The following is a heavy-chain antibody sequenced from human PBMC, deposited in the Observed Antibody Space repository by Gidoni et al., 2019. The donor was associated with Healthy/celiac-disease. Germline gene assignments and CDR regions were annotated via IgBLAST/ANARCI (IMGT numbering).Heavy chain of an antibody. CDR3: AREGGSYPYGFDY. Sequence: QVQLQESGPGLGKPSQTLSLTCTVPGGSISSGRSYWCWIRQPAGKGLEGLRRIYTSGSTNYNPSLKSRVTISVDTSKNQFSLKLSSVTAADTAVYYCAREGGSYPYGFDYWGQGTLVTVSS. CDR1: GGSISSGRSY. J-gene: IGHJ4*02. V-gene: IGHV4-61*02. CDR2: IYTSGST. D-gene: IGHD1-26*01.